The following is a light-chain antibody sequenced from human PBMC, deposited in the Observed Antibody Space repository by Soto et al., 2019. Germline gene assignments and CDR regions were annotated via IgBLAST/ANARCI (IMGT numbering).Light chain of an antibody. Sequence: EIVLTQSPGTLSLSPGERATLSCRASPSVSSSYLAWYQQKPGQAPRLLIYGASSRATGIPDRFSGSGSGTDFTLTISRLEPEDFAVYYCQQYGSSPRTFGQGTKVELK. J-gene: IGKJ1*01. CDR2: GAS. V-gene: IGKV3-20*01. CDR3: QQYGSSPRT. CDR1: PSVSSSY.